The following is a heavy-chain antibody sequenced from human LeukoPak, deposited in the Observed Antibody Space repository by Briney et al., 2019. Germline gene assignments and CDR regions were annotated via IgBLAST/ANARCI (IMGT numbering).Heavy chain of an antibody. CDR2: ISSSGSTI. V-gene: IGHV3-48*03. Sequence: GGSLRLSCAASGFTFSSYEMNWVRQAPGKGLEWVSYISSSGSTIYYADSVKGRFTISRDNAKNSLYLQMNSPRAEDTAVYYCARELVRGVRSFDPWGQGTLVTVSS. D-gene: IGHD3-10*01. CDR3: ARELVRGVRSFDP. J-gene: IGHJ5*02. CDR1: GFTFSSYE.